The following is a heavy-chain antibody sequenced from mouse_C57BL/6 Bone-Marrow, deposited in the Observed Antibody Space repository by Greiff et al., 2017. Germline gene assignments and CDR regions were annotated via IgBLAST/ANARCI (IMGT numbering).Heavy chain of an antibody. Sequence: EVKLQQSGPELVKPGASVKISCKASGYSFTGYYMNWVKQSPEKSLEWIGEINPSTGGTTYNQKFKAKATLTVDKSSSTAYMQLKSLTSEDSAVYYCAREGKLGRRIFFAYWGQGTLVTVSA. V-gene: IGHV1-42*01. CDR3: AREGKLGRRIFFAY. CDR2: INPSTGGT. J-gene: IGHJ3*01. CDR1: GYSFTGYY. D-gene: IGHD4-1*01.